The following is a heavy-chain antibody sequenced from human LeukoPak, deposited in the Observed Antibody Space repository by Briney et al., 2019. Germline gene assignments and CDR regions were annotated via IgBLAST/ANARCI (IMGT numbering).Heavy chain of an antibody. CDR1: GGTFSSYA. CDR3: ARDPHSTYYYDSSGWNWFDP. D-gene: IGHD3-22*01. J-gene: IGHJ5*02. V-gene: IGHV1-69*04. Sequence: ASVKVSCKASGGTFSSYAISWVRQAPGQGLEWMGRIIPILGIANYAQKFQGRVTITADKSTSTAYMELSSLRSEDTAVYYCARDPHSTYYYDSSGWNWFDPWGQGTLVTVSS. CDR2: IIPILGIA.